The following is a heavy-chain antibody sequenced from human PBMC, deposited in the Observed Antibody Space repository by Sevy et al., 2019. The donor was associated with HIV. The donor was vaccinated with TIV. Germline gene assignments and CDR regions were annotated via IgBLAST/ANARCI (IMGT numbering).Heavy chain of an antibody. D-gene: IGHD6-13*01. Sequence: SETLSLTCTVSGGSINNYSWSWIRQPPGKGLEWIGYIYYSGSTNYNPSLKSRVTISVDTSKTQFSLKLTSVTAADTAVYYCARESIAAIGDFDYWGQGTLVTVSS. CDR3: ARESIAAIGDFDY. CDR1: GGSINNYS. CDR2: IYYSGST. V-gene: IGHV4-59*01. J-gene: IGHJ4*02.